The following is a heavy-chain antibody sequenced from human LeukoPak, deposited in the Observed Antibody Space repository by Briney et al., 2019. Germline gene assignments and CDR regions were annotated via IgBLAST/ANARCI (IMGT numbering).Heavy chain of an antibody. J-gene: IGHJ4*02. V-gene: IGHV7-4-1*02. D-gene: IGHD3-3*01. Sequence: ASVKVSCKASGYSFTSFGMNWVRQAPGQGLEWLGWINTNTGNPTCAQGFTGRFVFSLDTSVSTAYLQISSLKAEDTAVYYCARAGVRDDFWSGYSTYYFDYWGQGTLVTVSS. CDR1: GYSFTSFG. CDR3: ARAGVRDDFWSGYSTYYFDY. CDR2: INTNTGNP.